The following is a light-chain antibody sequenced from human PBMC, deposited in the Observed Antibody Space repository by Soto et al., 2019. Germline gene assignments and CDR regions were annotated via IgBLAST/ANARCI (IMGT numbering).Light chain of an antibody. CDR2: KAS. CDR3: QQYNSYSWT. Sequence: IQMTQAPSTLSASVLYRVTITCLASQSISSWLSWYQQKAGKAPKLLIYKASSLESGVPSRFSGSGSGTEFNLTISSLQPDDFATYYCQQYNSYSWTFGQGTKVDIK. J-gene: IGKJ1*01. V-gene: IGKV1-5*03. CDR1: QSISSW.